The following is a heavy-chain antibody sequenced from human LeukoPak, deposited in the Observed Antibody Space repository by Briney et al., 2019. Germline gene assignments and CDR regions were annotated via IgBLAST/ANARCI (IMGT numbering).Heavy chain of an antibody. CDR2: ITGSGGST. CDR3: AKDGHYGSGSYAGY. CDR1: GFTVSRNY. Sequence: QPGGSLRLSCAASGFTVSRNYMSWVRQAPGKGLEWVSGITGSGGSTDYADSVKGRITIFRDSSKNTLYLQMNSLRAEGTAVYYCAKDGHYGSGSYAGYWGQGTLVTVSS. J-gene: IGHJ4*02. D-gene: IGHD3-10*01. V-gene: IGHV3-23*01.